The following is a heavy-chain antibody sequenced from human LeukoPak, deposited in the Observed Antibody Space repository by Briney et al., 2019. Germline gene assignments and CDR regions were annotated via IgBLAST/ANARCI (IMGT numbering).Heavy chain of an antibody. CDR2: IGGGGRDT. CDR1: GFTFSTYA. Sequence: PGGSLRLSCAASGFTFSTYAMSWVRQAPGKGLEWLSTIGGGGRDTFYADSVKGRFTFSRDNSKNTLYLQMNSLRAEDTAVYYCTYGDYPLTYWGQGTLVSVSS. CDR3: TYGDYPLTY. J-gene: IGHJ4*02. D-gene: IGHD4-17*01. V-gene: IGHV3-23*01.